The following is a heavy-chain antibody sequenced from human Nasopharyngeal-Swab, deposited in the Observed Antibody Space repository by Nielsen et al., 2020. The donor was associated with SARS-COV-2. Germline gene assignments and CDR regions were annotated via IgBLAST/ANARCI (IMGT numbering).Heavy chain of an antibody. CDR1: GGSISSSSYY. CDR2: IYYSGST. J-gene: IGHJ4*02. V-gene: IGHV4-39*01. D-gene: IGHD3-3*01. Sequence: SETLSLTCTVSGGSISSSSYYWGWIRQPPGKGLEWIGSIYYSGSTYYNPSLKSRVTISVDTSKNQFSLKLSSVTAADTAVYYYFGMEWLRGPFDYWGQGTLVTVSS. CDR3: FGMEWLRGPFDY.